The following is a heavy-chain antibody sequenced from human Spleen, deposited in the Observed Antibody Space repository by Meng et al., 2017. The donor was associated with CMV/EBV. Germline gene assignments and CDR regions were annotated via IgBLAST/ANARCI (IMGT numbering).Heavy chain of an antibody. D-gene: IGHD6-6*01. V-gene: IGHV3-30*04. J-gene: IGHJ4*02. CDR2: ISYDGSDK. Sequence: CTLSHYAMDWVRKAPGKGLEWMAVISYDGSDKYYADSVKGRFTISRDNSKNTLYLQMNSLRAEDTAVYFCARYYRSSYEPRNYYFDYWGQGTLVTVSS. CDR1: CTLSHYA. CDR3: ARYYRSSYEPRNYYFDY.